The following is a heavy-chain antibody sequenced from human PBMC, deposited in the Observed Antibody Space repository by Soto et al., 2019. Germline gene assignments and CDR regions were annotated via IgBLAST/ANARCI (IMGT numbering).Heavy chain of an antibody. CDR3: ARDMSGGYDREFDY. D-gene: IGHD5-12*01. CDR1: GGSISDYY. J-gene: IGHJ4*02. V-gene: IGHV4-59*01. Sequence: TSETLSLTCTVSGGSISDYYWSWIRQPPGKGLEWIGYIYYSGSTNYNPSLKSRVTITADESTSTAYMELSSLRSEDTAVYYCARDMSGGYDREFDYWGQGTLVTVSS. CDR2: IYYSGST.